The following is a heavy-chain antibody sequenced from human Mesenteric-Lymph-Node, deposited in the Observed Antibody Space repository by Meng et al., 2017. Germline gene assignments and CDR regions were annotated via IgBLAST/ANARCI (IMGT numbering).Heavy chain of an antibody. J-gene: IGHJ4*02. CDR1: GGSISSSNW. CDR2: IDDSGST. CDR3: ASFPPPEKQWLVTDY. V-gene: IGHV4-4*02. D-gene: IGHD6-19*01. Sequence: QVQLQESGPGLVKPSGTLPLTCAVSGGSISSSNWWSWVRQPSGKGLEWIGDIDDSGSTNYNPSLNSRISISLDKSKNHFSLKVNSVTAADTAVYYCASFPPPEKQWLVTDYWGQGTLVTVSS.